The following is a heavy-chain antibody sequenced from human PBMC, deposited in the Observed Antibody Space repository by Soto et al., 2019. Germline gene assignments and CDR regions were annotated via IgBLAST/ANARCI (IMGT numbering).Heavy chain of an antibody. CDR3: VRDGSKTLRDWFDP. CDR1: GGSISKFY. J-gene: IGHJ5*02. Sequence: QVQLQESGPGLLKASETLSLSCSVSGGSISKFYWSWIRKTAGKGLEWMGRVYATGTTDYNPSLRSRGTMSVDISKKTFSLRLTSVTAADTGLYYCVRDGSKTLRDWFDPWGQGKLVTVSS. V-gene: IGHV4-4*07. CDR2: VYATGTT. D-gene: IGHD4-17*01.